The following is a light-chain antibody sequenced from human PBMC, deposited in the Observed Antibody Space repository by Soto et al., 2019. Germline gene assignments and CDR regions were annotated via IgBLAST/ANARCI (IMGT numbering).Light chain of an antibody. CDR2: EVS. Sequence: DVVMTQTPISLSVTPGQPASISCESSQSLLHTDGKTYLYWYLQKPGQPPQILIYEVSNLFSGVPDRFSGSGSGTYFTLKISRVEAEDVGVYYCLQSAQLPLTFGGGTKVEIK. CDR1: QSLLHTDGKTY. V-gene: IGKV2D-29*01. CDR3: LQSAQLPLT. J-gene: IGKJ4*01.